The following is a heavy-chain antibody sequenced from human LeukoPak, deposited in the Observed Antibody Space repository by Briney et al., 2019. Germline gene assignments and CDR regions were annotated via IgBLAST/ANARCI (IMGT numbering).Heavy chain of an antibody. CDR3: VTRGIAAAGFFDY. CDR2: ISYDGSNK. V-gene: IGHV3-30*03. D-gene: IGHD6-13*01. J-gene: IGHJ4*02. CDR1: GFTFSSYG. Sequence: PGRSLRLSCAASGFTFSSYGMHWVRQAPGKGLEWVAVISYDGSNKYYADSVKGRFTISRDNSKNTLYLQMNSLRAEDTAVYYCVTRGIAAAGFFDYWGQGTLVTVSS.